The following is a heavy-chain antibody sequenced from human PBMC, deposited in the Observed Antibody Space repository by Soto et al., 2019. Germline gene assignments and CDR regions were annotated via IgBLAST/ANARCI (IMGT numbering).Heavy chain of an antibody. V-gene: IGHV3-21*01. CDR1: GFTFSSYS. CDR3: ARGREGYYDSSGYYYRFDY. Sequence: GGSLRLSCAASGFTFSSYSMNWVRQAPGKGLEWVSSISSSSSYIYYADSVKGRFTISRDNAKNSLYLQMNSLRAEDTAVYYCARGREGYYDSSGYYYRFDYWGQGTLVTVSS. CDR2: ISSSSSYI. J-gene: IGHJ4*02. D-gene: IGHD3-22*01.